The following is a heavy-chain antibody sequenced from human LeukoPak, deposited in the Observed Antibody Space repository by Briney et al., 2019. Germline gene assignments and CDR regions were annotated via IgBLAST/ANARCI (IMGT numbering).Heavy chain of an antibody. D-gene: IGHD2-21*02. V-gene: IGHV4-34*01. CDR2: IDYSGST. CDR1: GGSFSGFY. J-gene: IGHJ2*01. CDR3: ARGPAHHIVVVTAIRRGWYFDL. Sequence: PSETLSLTCAVYGGSFSGFYWSWIRQPPGKGLEWIGEIDYSGSTNCNPSLKSRVTISVDTSKKQFSLKLSSVTAADTAVYYCARGPAHHIVVVTAIRRGWYFDLWGRGTLVTVSS.